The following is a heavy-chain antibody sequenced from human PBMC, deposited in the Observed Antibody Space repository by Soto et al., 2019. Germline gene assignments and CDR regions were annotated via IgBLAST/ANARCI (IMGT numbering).Heavy chain of an antibody. CDR3: ARVVPMMLDV. V-gene: IGHV1-18*01. J-gene: IGHJ6*02. CDR1: GYTFTTYG. Sequence: QVPLVQSGAEVKKPGASVKVSCKTSGYTFTTYGVSWVRQAPGQGLEWMGWISGLHGNTNYAQNFQGRVTITMDTSTSTAYMEVKNLRSDDTAVYYCARVVPMMLDVWGQGTTVTVFS. D-gene: IGHD3-16*01. CDR2: ISGLHGNT.